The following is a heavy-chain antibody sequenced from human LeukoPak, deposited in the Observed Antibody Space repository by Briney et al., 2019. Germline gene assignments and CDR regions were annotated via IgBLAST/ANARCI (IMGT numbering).Heavy chain of an antibody. J-gene: IGHJ4*02. D-gene: IGHD6-19*01. V-gene: IGHV6-1*01. CDR2: TYYRSKWFN. Sequence: SQTLSLTCAISGXSVSGYSVAWNWIRQSPSRGLEWLGRTYYRSKWFNDYAMSVKSRITVNPDTSKNQFSLQLDSVTPEDTAVYYCARDSGWKFDYWGQGTLVSVSS. CDR3: ARDSGWKFDY. CDR1: GXSVSGYSVA.